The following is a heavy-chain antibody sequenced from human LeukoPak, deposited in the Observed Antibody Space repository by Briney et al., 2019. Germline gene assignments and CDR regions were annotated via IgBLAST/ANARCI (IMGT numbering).Heavy chain of an antibody. CDR2: IKPDGSET. CDR1: GFMFNDYW. D-gene: IGHD6-19*01. V-gene: IGHV3-7*01. Sequence: GGSLRLSCAASGFMFNDYWMMWVRQAPGEGREWVANIKPDGSETYYMGSVRGRFTISRDNAKNLLYLQMNNLRGEGTAVYYCGGFEYEAGLGWWGQGTLVAVST. J-gene: IGHJ4*02. CDR3: GGFEYEAGLGW.